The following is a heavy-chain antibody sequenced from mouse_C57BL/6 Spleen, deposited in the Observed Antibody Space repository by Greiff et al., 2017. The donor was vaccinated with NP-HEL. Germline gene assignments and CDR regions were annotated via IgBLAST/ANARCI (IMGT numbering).Heavy chain of an antibody. V-gene: IGHV5-6*01. CDR2: ISSGRSYT. CDR1: GFTFSSYG. CDR3: ARQASWFDY. J-gene: IGHJ2*01. Sequence: EVKLMESGGDLVKPGGSLKLSCAASGFTFSSYGMSWVRQTPDKRLEWVATISSGRSYTYYPDSVKGRFTISRDNAKNTLYLQMSSLKSEDTAMYYCARQASWFDYWGQGTTLTVSS.